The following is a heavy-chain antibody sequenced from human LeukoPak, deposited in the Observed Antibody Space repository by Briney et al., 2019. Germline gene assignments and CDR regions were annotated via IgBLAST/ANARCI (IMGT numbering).Heavy chain of an antibody. J-gene: IGHJ5*02. CDR2: IFPSGGEI. V-gene: IGHV3-23*01. Sequence: GGSLRLSCAASGFTFSTFAMLWVRQPRGKGLEWVSSIFPSGGEIHYADSVRGRFTISRDNSKSTLSLQMNSLRAEDAAIYYCVTYRQVMLPFEAWGQGTLVTVSS. CDR1: GFTFSTFA. D-gene: IGHD5-18*01. CDR3: VTYRQVMLPFEA.